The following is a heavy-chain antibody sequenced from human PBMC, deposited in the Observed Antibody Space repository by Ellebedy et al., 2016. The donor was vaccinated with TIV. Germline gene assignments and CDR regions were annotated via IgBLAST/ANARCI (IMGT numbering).Heavy chain of an antibody. CDR1: GSSFSTYW. CDR2: INSDGSGI. J-gene: IGHJ4*02. CDR3: ARAAYWHFDY. D-gene: IGHD2-15*01. Sequence: GGSLRLXCAASGSSFSTYWMHWVRQAPGKGLVWVSRINSDGSGITYADSVKGRVTISRDNAKNTVYLQMNSLRAEDTAVYYCARAAYWHFDYWGQGTLVTVSS. V-gene: IGHV3-74*01.